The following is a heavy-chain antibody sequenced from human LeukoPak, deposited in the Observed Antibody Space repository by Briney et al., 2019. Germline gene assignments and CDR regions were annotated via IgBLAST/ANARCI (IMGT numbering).Heavy chain of an antibody. CDR3: ARDPTTVTKGFDI. J-gene: IGHJ3*02. CDR2: ISYSGST. V-gene: IGHV4-59*02. CDR1: DDSVSSHY. D-gene: IGHD4-17*01. Sequence: SETLSLTCTVSDDSVSSHYWTWIRQSPGKGLEWIGYISYSGSTNYNPSLKSRVTISVDTSKNQFSLKLSSVTAADTAVYYCARDPTTVTKGFDIWGQGTMVTVSS.